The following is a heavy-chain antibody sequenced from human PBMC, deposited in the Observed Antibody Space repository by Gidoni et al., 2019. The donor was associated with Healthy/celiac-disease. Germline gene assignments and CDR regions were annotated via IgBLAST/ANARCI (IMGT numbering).Heavy chain of an antibody. D-gene: IGHD3-22*01. CDR2: IRSKAYGGTT. V-gene: IGHV3-49*05. J-gene: IGHJ4*02. CDR1: GFTFGDYA. CDR3: TAYYYDSSGSFDY. Sequence: EVQLVESGGALVKPGRSLRLSCTASGFTFGDYAMGWFRQAQGKGLEWVGFIRSKAYGGTTEYAASVNGRFTISRDDSKSIAYLQMNSLKTEDTAVYYCTAYYYDSSGSFDYWGQGTLVTVSS.